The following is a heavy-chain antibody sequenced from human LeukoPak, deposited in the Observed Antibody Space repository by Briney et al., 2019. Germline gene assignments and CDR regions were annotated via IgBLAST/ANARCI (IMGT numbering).Heavy chain of an antibody. Sequence: GRSLRLSCAASGFTFSSYAMHWVRQAPGKGLEWVAVISYDGSNKYYADSVKGRFTISRDNSKNTLYLQMNSLRAEDTAVYYCARAHSGSYAYYFDYWGQGTLVTVSS. CDR1: GFTFSSYA. CDR3: ARAHSGSYAYYFDY. J-gene: IGHJ4*02. V-gene: IGHV3-30-3*01. CDR2: ISYDGSNK. D-gene: IGHD1-26*01.